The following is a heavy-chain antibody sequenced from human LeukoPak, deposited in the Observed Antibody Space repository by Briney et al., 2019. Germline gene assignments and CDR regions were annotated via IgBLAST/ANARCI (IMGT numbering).Heavy chain of an antibody. Sequence: VASVKVSCKASGYTFTSYGISWVRQAPGQGLEWMGWSSGYNGNTNYAQKLQGRVTMTTDTSTSTAYMELRSLRSDDTAVYYCARGNYCSGGSCYDGAFDYWGQGTLVTVSS. CDR2: SSGYNGNT. CDR3: ARGNYCSGGSCYDGAFDY. D-gene: IGHD2-15*01. J-gene: IGHJ4*02. V-gene: IGHV1-18*01. CDR1: GYTFTSYG.